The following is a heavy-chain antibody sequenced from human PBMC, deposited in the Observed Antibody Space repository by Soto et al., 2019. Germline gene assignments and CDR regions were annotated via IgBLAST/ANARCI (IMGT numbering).Heavy chain of an antibody. CDR1: GFTFSSYA. D-gene: IGHD5-12*01. V-gene: IGHV3-30-3*01. CDR3: ARDPDSGSNY. Sequence: QVQLVESGGGVVQPGRSLRLSCAASGFTFSSYAMHWVRQAPGKGLEWVAVISYDGSNKYYADSVKGRFTISRDNSKKTLYLQMNSLRAEDTAVYYCARDPDSGSNYWGQGTLVTVSS. J-gene: IGHJ4*02. CDR2: ISYDGSNK.